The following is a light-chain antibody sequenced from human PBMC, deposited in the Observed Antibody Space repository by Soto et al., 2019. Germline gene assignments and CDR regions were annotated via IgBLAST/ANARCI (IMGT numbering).Light chain of an antibody. J-gene: IGLJ2*01. CDR3: GTWDSSLRGGV. V-gene: IGLV1-51*01. CDR2: DNS. Sequence: QSVLTQVPSVSAAPGQKVTITCSGSNSNIGTNHVSWYQQLPGTAPKLLIYDNSNRPAGISDRFSGSKSGTSVTLGITGLQTGDEAEYYCGTWDSSLRGGVFGGGTKLTVL. CDR1: NSNIGTNH.